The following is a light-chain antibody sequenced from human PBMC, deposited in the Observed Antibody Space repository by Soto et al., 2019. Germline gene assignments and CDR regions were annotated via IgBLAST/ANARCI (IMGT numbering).Light chain of an antibody. J-gene: IGLJ2*01. CDR3: SSYTGRNTVI. CDR1: SSDVGGYNY. CDR2: EVS. V-gene: IGLV2-14*01. Sequence: QSALTQPASVSGSPGQSITISCTGTSSDVGGYNYVSWYQQYPGKAPKLMIYEVSNRPSGVSNHFSASKSGNTASLTISGLQAEDEADYYCSSYTGRNTVIFAGGTKLTVL.